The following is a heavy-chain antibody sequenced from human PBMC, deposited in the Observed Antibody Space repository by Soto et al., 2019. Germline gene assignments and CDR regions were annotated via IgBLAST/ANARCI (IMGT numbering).Heavy chain of an antibody. CDR3: ARAIGADFFDY. V-gene: IGHV3-23*01. J-gene: IGHJ4*02. D-gene: IGHD6-25*01. Sequence: LRLSCTASGFTFSNYAMSWVRQAPGMGLEWVSTISDSGVNTFFGDSMKDRFTISRDNSKSTVYLQLNTVRAEDTAIYYCARAIGADFFDYWGQGTLVTVSS. CDR2: ISDSGVNT. CDR1: GFTFSNYA.